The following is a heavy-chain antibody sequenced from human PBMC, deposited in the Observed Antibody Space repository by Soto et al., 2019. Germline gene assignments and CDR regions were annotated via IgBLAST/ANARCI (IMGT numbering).Heavy chain of an antibody. J-gene: IGHJ6*03. D-gene: IGHD2-15*01. Sequence: ASVKVSCKASGGTFSSYTISWVRQAPGQGLEWMGRIIPILGIANYAQKFQGRVTITADKSTSTAYMELSSLRSEDTAVYYCARAIVYYCGGSSQEKYYYYYYMDVWGKGTTVTVSS. V-gene: IGHV1-69*02. CDR2: IIPILGIA. CDR1: GGTFSSYT. CDR3: ARAIVYYCGGSSQEKYYYYYYMDV.